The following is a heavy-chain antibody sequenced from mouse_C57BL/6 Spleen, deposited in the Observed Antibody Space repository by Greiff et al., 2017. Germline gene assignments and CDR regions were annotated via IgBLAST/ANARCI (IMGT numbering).Heavy chain of an antibody. J-gene: IGHJ2*01. CDR3: ARDYYDEERYYFDY. CDR2: INPNYGTT. Sequence: VQLQQSGPELVKPGASVKISCKASGYSFTDYNMNWVKQSNGKSLEWIGVINPNYGTTSYNQKFKGKAILTIEQSSSTAYMQLNSLTSEDSAVYYCARDYYDEERYYFDYWGQGTTLTVSS. D-gene: IGHD1-1*01. CDR1: GYSFTDYN. V-gene: IGHV1-39*01.